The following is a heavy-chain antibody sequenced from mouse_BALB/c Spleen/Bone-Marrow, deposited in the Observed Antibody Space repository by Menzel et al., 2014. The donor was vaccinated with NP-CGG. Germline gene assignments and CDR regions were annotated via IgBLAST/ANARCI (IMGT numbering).Heavy chain of an antibody. CDR3: ARGGDDFSLDY. CDR1: GYAFTDRW. D-gene: IGHD2-4*01. V-gene: IGHV1-69*01. Sequence: VQLQQSGTELVMPGASVKMSCKASGYAFTDRWIHWVKQRPGQGLEWIGAIDTSDSYTNYNQKFKGKATLTVDESSGTAHIHLCSLTSEDSAVYYCARGGDDFSLDYWGQRTSVTVSS. CDR2: IDTSDSYT. J-gene: IGHJ4*01.